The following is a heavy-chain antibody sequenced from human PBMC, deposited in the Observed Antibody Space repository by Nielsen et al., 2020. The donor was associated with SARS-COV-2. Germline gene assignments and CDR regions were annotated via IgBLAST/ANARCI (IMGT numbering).Heavy chain of an antibody. D-gene: IGHD5-18*01. CDR1: GSSISSGYY. CDR2: IYHSGST. J-gene: IGHJ6*03. V-gene: IGHV4-38-2*02. Sequence: SETLSLTCTVSGSSISSGYYWGWIRQPPGKGLEWIGSIYHSGSTYYNPSLKSRVTISVDTSKNQFSLKLSSVTAADTAVYYCASSLGGYSYGRDYYYMDVWGKGTTVTVSS. CDR3: ASSLGGYSYGRDYYYMDV.